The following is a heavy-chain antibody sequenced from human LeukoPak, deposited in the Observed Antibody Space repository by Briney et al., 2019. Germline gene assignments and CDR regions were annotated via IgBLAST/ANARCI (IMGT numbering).Heavy chain of an antibody. Sequence: SETLSLTCTVSGVSISTYWNWIRQPPGKGLEWIGYIYHSGSTNYNPSLQSRVTISVDTSKNQFSLNLNSVTAADTAVYYCARGGAARLHFQSWGQGTLVTVSS. CDR2: IYHSGST. D-gene: IGHD6-6*01. CDR1: GVSISTY. CDR3: ARGGAARLHFQS. V-gene: IGHV4-59*01. J-gene: IGHJ1*01.